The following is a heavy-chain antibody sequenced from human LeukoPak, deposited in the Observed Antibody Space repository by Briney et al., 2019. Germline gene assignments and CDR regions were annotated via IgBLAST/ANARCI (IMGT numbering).Heavy chain of an antibody. CDR3: AKDWSPLFTMVRGVFLDY. Sequence: GGSLRLSCAASGFTFSNSGMHWVRQTPGKGLEWVAVISFHGNNIFYADSVKGRFTISRDNSKNMLYLQMNSLRAEDTALYYCAKDWSPLFTMVRGVFLDYWGQGALVTVSS. CDR2: ISFHGNNI. J-gene: IGHJ4*02. CDR1: GFTFSNSG. D-gene: IGHD3-10*01. V-gene: IGHV3-30*18.